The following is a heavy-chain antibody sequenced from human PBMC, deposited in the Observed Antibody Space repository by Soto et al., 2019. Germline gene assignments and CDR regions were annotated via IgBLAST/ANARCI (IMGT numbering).Heavy chain of an antibody. D-gene: IGHD6-13*01. V-gene: IGHV4-39*01. J-gene: IGHJ5*02. CDR3: ARQWAAAGKGGWFDP. Sequence: PSETLSLTCTVSGGSISSSSYYWGWIRQPPGKGLEWIGSIYYSGSTYYNPSLKSRVTISVDTSKNQFSLKLSSVTAADTAVYYCARQWAAAGKGGWFDPWGQGTLVTV. CDR2: IYYSGST. CDR1: GGSISSSSYY.